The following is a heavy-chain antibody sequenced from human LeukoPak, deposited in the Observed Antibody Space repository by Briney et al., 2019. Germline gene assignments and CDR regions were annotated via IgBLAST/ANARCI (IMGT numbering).Heavy chain of an antibody. CDR2: ISSSSSYI. J-gene: IGHJ4*02. D-gene: IGHD3-22*01. V-gene: IGHV3-21*01. CDR3: AREASAAYYYDSGGYYWGDY. Sequence: PGGSLRLSCAASGFTFSSYSMNWVRQAPGKGLEWVSSISSSSSYIYYADSVKGRFTISRDNAKNSLYLQMNSLRAEDTAVYYCAREASAAYYYDSGGYYWGDYWGQGTLVTVSS. CDR1: GFTFSSYS.